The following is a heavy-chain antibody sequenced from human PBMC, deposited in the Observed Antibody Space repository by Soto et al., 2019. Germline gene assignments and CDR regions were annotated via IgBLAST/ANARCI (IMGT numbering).Heavy chain of an antibody. CDR3: AKGSCSGSSCEKLNPFRVKYYYNGMDV. J-gene: IGHJ6*02. CDR1: GFTLSSYA. V-gene: IGHV3-23*01. Sequence: EVHLLESGGGLVQPGGSLRLSCAASGFTLSSYAMSWVRQAPGKGLEWVSGISASGGSTYYADSVKGRFTISRDSSKNKLYLHMISLSAEDTAVYHCAKGSCSGSSCEKLNPFRVKYYYNGMDVWGQGTTVTVSS. D-gene: IGHD2-2*01. CDR2: ISASGGST.